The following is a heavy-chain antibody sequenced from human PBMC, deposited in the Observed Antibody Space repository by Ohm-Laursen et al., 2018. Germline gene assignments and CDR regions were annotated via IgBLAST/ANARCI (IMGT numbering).Heavy chain of an antibody. V-gene: IGHV3-48*01. CDR3: ARGAPFYGGFDY. Sequence: SLRLSCAASGFTFGTYSMNWVRQAPGKGLEWLSYIDASGGTIYYADSLKGRFTISRDNAKNSLYLQMNNLRGEDTAIYYCARGAPFYGGFDYWGQGTLATVSS. CDR2: IDASGGTI. J-gene: IGHJ4*02. D-gene: IGHD2/OR15-2a*01. CDR1: GFTFGTYS.